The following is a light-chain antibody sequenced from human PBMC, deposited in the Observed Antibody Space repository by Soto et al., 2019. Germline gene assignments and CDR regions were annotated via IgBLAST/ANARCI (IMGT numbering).Light chain of an antibody. J-gene: IGKJ2*01. V-gene: IGKV1-5*03. CDR2: EAS. CDR1: QSISRW. CDR3: QQYSTYSPYT. Sequence: DIQVTQSPSTLSASVGDRVTITCRASQSISRWLALHQQKLGQAPKLLIYEASSLASGVPSRFSGSGSGTEFILTISSLQPDDFATYYCQQYSTYSPYTFGQGTKLEFK.